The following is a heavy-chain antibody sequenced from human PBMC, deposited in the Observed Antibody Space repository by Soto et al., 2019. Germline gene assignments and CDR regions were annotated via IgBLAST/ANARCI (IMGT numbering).Heavy chain of an antibody. V-gene: IGHV4-39*01. CDR3: ARLIRGYSYGYIAY. D-gene: IGHD5-18*01. J-gene: IGHJ4*02. CDR2: IYYSGST. Sequence: SETLSLTCTVSGGSISSSSYYWGWIRQPPGKGLEWIGSIYYSGSTYYNPSLKSRVTISVDTSKNQFSLKLSSVTAADTAVYYCARLIRGYSYGYIAYWGQGTLVTVSS. CDR1: GGSISSSSYY.